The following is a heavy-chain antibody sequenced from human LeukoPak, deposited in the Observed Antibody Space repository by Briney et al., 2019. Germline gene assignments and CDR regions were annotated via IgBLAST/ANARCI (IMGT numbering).Heavy chain of an antibody. Sequence: KPSETLSLTCAVYGGSFSDYDWSWIRQPPGKGLEWIGEINQSGSTNCDPSLKSRVSMSIDTSKSQFSLNLRSVTAADTAVYFCARGRVSSSTWYSTYYYYFYMDVWGKGTTVTVSS. CDR2: INQSGST. V-gene: IGHV4-34*01. CDR1: GGSFSDYD. CDR3: ARGRVSSSTWYSTYYYYFYMDV. D-gene: IGHD4-11*01. J-gene: IGHJ6*03.